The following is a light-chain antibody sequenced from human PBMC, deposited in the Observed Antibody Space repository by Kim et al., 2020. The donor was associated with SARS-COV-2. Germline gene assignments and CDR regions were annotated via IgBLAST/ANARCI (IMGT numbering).Light chain of an antibody. Sequence: DIQMTQSPSSLSASVGDRVTITCRASESISTYLNWYQQKPGKAPKLLIFAASSLESGVPLRFSGSGSGTDFTLTISSLQPEDFATYYWQQSYNTLLFTFGPGTKVDIK. J-gene: IGKJ3*01. CDR3: QQSYNTLLFT. V-gene: IGKV1-39*01. CDR2: AAS. CDR1: ESISTY.